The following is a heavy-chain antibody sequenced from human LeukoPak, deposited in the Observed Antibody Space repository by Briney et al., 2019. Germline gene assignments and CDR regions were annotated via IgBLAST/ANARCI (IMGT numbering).Heavy chain of an antibody. Sequence: PSETLSLTCTVSGGXISSYYWSWIRQPPGKGLEWIGYIYYSGSTNYNPSLKSRVTISVDTSKNQFSLKLSSVTAADTAVYYCAGDGYYGSGSIDYWGQGTLVTVSS. V-gene: IGHV4-59*01. CDR2: IYYSGST. CDR3: AGDGYYGSGSIDY. J-gene: IGHJ4*02. D-gene: IGHD3-10*01. CDR1: GGXISSYY.